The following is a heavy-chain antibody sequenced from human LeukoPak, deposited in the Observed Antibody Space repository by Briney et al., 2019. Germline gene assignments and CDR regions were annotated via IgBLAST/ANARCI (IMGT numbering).Heavy chain of an antibody. CDR2: INPNSGGT. CDR1: GYTFTGYY. D-gene: IGHD3-22*01. V-gene: IGHV1-2*02. J-gene: IGHJ1*01. CDR3: ARGAEYYYDSSFQH. Sequence: ASVKVSCKASGYTFTGYYMHCVRQAPGQGLEWMGWINPNSGGTNYAQKFQGRVTMTRDTSISTAYMELSRLRSDDTAVYYCARGAEYYYDSSFQHWGQGTLVTVSS.